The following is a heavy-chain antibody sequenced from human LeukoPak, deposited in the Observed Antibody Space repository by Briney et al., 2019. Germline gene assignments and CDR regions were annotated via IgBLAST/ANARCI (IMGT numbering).Heavy chain of an antibody. CDR2: IYHSGST. D-gene: IGHD3-22*01. CDR3: TRGSIAYYYMHV. CDR1: GYSISSGYC. Sequence: SETLSLTCTVSGYSISSGYCWGWIRQPPGKGLEWIGCIYHSGSTYYNPSLKSRVTISVDTSKNQFSLKLSSVTPADTAVYYCTRGSIAYYYMHVWSKGTTVTISS. J-gene: IGHJ6*03. V-gene: IGHV4-38-2*02.